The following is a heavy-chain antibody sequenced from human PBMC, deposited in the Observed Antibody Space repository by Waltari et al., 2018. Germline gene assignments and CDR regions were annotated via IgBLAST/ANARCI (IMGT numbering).Heavy chain of an antibody. CDR3: ARGDSYGLGGMDV. J-gene: IGHJ6*02. CDR1: GFTFSSFW. D-gene: IGHD5-18*01. V-gene: IGHV3-66*01. Sequence: EEQLVESGGGLVQPGDSLRLSCAASGFTFSSFWLHVVRQAPGKGPLWVSVIYSGGSTYYADSVKGRFTISRDNSKNTLYLQMNSLRAEDTAVYYCARGDSYGLGGMDVWGQGTTVTVSS. CDR2: IYSGGST.